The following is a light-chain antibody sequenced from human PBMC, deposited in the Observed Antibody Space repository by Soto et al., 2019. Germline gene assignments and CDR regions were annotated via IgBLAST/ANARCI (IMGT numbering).Light chain of an antibody. CDR1: RSDNGASNS. Sequence: SVLTQPASVSGSPGQSIIISCAGTRSDNGASNSVSWYQHLPGRSPTLIIYEATNRPSGVSERFSGSKAGDTASLTISRLQADDEYEYCGISYKTDDTFGFGSGTNFTV. CDR2: EAT. V-gene: IGLV2-14*01. CDR3: ISYKTDDTFG. J-gene: IGLJ1*01.